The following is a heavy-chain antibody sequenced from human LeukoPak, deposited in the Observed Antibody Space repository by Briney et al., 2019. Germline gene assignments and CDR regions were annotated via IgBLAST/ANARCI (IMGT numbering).Heavy chain of an antibody. Sequence: PGGSLRLSCAASGFTFSSYCMNWVRQALGKGLEWVLFMISSSSYIYYADSVKGRFTISRDNAKNSLYLQMNSPRAEDTAVYYCARDRGGYGSGSYWVHIDAFDIWGQGTMVTVSS. D-gene: IGHD3-10*01. CDR1: GFTFSSYC. CDR3: ARDRGGYGSGSYWVHIDAFDI. V-gene: IGHV3-21*01. CDR2: MISSSSYI. J-gene: IGHJ3*02.